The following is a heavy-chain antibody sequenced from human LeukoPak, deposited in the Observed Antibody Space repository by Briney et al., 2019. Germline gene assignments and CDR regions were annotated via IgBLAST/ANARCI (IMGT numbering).Heavy chain of an antibody. D-gene: IGHD6-13*01. CDR2: ISYDGSKK. J-gene: IGHJ4*02. CDR3: AKDRSSSWAFDY. Sequence: GGSLRLSCAASGFTFSSNGLHWVRQAPGKGLEWVAVISYDGSKKYYADSVKGRFTVSRDDSKNTLYLQMNSLRAEDAAVYYCAKDRSSSWAFDYWGQGTLVTASS. CDR1: GFTFSSNG. V-gene: IGHV3-30*18.